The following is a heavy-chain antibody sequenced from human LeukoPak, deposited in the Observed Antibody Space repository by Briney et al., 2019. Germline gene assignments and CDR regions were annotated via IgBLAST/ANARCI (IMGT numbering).Heavy chain of an antibody. CDR3: ARWKTTVITPDY. V-gene: IGHV1-2*02. J-gene: IGHJ4*02. Sequence: ASVKVSCKASGYTFNGYYLHWVRQAPGQGLEWMGWINPNSGGTNYAQNFQGRVTMTRDTSISTAYMELSRLRSDDTAVYYCARWKTTVITPDYWGQGTLVTVSS. D-gene: IGHD4-11*01. CDR1: GYTFNGYY. CDR2: INPNSGGT.